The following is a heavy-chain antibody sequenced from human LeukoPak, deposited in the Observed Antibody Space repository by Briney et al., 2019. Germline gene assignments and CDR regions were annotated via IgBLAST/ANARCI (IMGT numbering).Heavy chain of an antibody. V-gene: IGHV3-23*01. Sequence: GGSLRLSCAASGFTFSAYYMSWVRQAPGKGLEWVSAISGSAGSPHYADSVRGRFTISRDNSRNTLYLQMNSLRAEDTAVYYCAKDLQVSSAYHFDYWGQGTLVSVSS. J-gene: IGHJ4*02. CDR3: AKDLQVSSAYHFDY. D-gene: IGHD6-19*01. CDR2: ISGSAGSP. CDR1: GFTFSAYY.